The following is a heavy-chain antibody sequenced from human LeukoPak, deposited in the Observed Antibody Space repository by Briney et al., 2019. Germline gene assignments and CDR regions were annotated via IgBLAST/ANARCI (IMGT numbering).Heavy chain of an antibody. CDR3: AKHPGVVPAANDY. D-gene: IGHD2-2*01. Sequence: QPGGSLRLSCAASGVIFSNYGMHWVRQAPGKGLEWVAAIWYDGRFIFYGDPVKGRFTISRDNSKNALYLQMNSLRAEDTAVYYCAKHPGVVPAANDYWGQGTLVTVSS. CDR2: IWYDGRFI. J-gene: IGHJ4*02. V-gene: IGHV3-33*06. CDR1: GVIFSNYG.